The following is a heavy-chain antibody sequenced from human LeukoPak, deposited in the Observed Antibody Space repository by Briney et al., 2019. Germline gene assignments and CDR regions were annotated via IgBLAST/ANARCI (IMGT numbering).Heavy chain of an antibody. V-gene: IGHV3-33*01. CDR3: ATDHSTPYGMDV. CDR2: IWYDGSNK. CDR1: GFTFSSYG. D-gene: IGHD6-13*01. Sequence: PGGSLRLSCAASGFTFSSYGMHWVRQAPGKGLEWVAVIWYDGSNKYYADSVKGRFTISRDNSKNTLYLQMNSLRAEDTAVYYCATDHSTPYGMDVWGKGATVTVSS. J-gene: IGHJ6*04.